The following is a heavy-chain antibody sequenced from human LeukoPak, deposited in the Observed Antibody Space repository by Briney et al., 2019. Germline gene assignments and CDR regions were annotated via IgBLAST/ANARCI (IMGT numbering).Heavy chain of an antibody. Sequence: ASVKVSCKASGYSFTGYYMRWVRQAPGQGLEWVGWINPYSGGTKYAQKFQGRVTMTRDTSISTAYMELRRLKSDDTAVYYCARPYCSAGSCHDYFDYWGQGTLVTVSS. J-gene: IGHJ4*02. V-gene: IGHV1-2*02. CDR1: GYSFTGYY. CDR3: ARPYCSAGSCHDYFDY. D-gene: IGHD2-15*01. CDR2: INPYSGGT.